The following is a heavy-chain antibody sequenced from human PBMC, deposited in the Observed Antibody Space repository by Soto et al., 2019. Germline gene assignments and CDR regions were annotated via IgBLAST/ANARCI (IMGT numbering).Heavy chain of an antibody. CDR3: ARHFWSRVPGVYYYYGMDV. CDR2: IDPSDSYT. J-gene: IGHJ6*02. CDR1: GYSFTSYW. D-gene: IGHD2-8*01. Sequence: EVQLVQSGAEVKKPGESLRISCKGSGYSFTSYWISWVRQMPGKGLEWMGRIDPSDSYTNYSPSFQGHVTISADKSISTAYLQWSSLKASDTAMYYCARHFWSRVPGVYYYYGMDVWGQGTTVTVSS. V-gene: IGHV5-10-1*03.